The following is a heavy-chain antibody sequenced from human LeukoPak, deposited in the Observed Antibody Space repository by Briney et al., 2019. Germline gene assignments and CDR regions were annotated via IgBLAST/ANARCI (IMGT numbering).Heavy chain of an antibody. V-gene: IGHV3-48*02. CDR2: ISSSSSTI. J-gene: IGHJ4*02. Sequence: GGSLRLSCAASGFTFSSYSMNWVRQAPGKGLEWVSSISSSSSTIYYADSVKGRFTISRDNAKNSLYLQMNSLRDEDTAVYYCAVKNYRNFYDSSGYSTVLDYWGQGTLVTVSS. CDR1: GFTFSSYS. CDR3: AVKNYRNFYDSSGYSTVLDY. D-gene: IGHD3-22*01.